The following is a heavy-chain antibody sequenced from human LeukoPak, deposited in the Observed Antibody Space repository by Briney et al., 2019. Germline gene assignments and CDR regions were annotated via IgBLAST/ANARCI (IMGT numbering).Heavy chain of an antibody. CDR1: GFTFSSYA. V-gene: IGHV3-23*01. J-gene: IGHJ4*02. Sequence: GGSLRLSCAASGFTFSSYATSWVRQAPGKGLEWVSAISGSGGSTYYADSVKGRFTISRDNSKNTLYLQMNSLRAEDTAVYYCAKAPPKPGSGSYYRLRALGYWGQGTLVTVAS. CDR3: AKAPPKPGSGSYYRLRALGY. D-gene: IGHD3-10*01. CDR2: ISGSGGST.